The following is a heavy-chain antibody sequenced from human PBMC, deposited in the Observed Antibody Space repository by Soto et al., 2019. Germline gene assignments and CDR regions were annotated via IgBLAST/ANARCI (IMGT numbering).Heavy chain of an antibody. D-gene: IGHD3-16*01. Sequence: SETLSLTCTVSGGSISSGDPCWSWVRRPPGKGLEWIGYIYYSGSTYYNPSLKSRLSISVDTSKNRFSLELSSVTAADTAVYYCGRALTRYAPIDYWGQRTLVTVSS. J-gene: IGHJ4*02. CDR3: GRALTRYAPIDY. V-gene: IGHV4-30-4*01. CDR2: IYYSGST. CDR1: GGSISSGDPC.